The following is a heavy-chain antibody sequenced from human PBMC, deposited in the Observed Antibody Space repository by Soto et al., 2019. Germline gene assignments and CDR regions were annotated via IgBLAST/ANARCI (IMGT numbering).Heavy chain of an antibody. D-gene: IGHD3-22*01. Sequence: GGSLRLSCAASGFTFSSYGMHWVRQAPGKGLEWVAVIWYDGSNKYYADSVKGRFTISRDNSKNTLYLQMNSLRAEDTAVYYCARDTTGGTSGYYYYYYGMDVWGQGTTVTVSS. CDR2: IWYDGSNK. V-gene: IGHV3-33*01. CDR1: GFTFSSYG. CDR3: ARDTTGGTSGYYYYYYGMDV. J-gene: IGHJ6*02.